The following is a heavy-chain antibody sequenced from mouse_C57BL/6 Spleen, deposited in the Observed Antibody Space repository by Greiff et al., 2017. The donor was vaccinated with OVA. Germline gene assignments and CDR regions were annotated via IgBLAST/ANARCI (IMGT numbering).Heavy chain of an antibody. D-gene: IGHD1-1*01. CDR1: GYTFTDYN. V-gene: IGHV1-18*01. CDR2: INPNNGGT. Sequence: VQLQQSGPELVKPGASVKIPCKASGYTFTDYNMDWVKQSHGKSLEWIGDINPNNGGTIYNQKFKGKATLTVDKSSSTAYMELRSLTSEDTAVYYCARFTTVVEGYVDVWGTGTTVTVSS. CDR3: ARFTTVVEGYVDV. J-gene: IGHJ1*03.